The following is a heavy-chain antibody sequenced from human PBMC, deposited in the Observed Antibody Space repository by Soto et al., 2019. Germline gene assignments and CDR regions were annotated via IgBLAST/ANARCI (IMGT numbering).Heavy chain of an antibody. V-gene: IGHV3-11*06. Sequence: GGSLRLSCAASGFTFSDYYMSWIRQAPGKGLEWVSYISSSSSYTNYADSVKGRFTISRDNAKNSLYLQMNSLRAEDTAVYYCARIRLLWFGELPTHLDYWGQGTLVTVSS. CDR2: ISSSSSYT. D-gene: IGHD3-10*01. CDR3: ARIRLLWFGELPTHLDY. CDR1: GFTFSDYY. J-gene: IGHJ4*02.